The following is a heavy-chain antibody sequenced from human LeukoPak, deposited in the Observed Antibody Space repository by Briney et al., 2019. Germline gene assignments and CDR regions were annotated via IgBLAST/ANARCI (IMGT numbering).Heavy chain of an antibody. V-gene: IGHV3-23*01. J-gene: IGHJ4*02. CDR2: ISGSGGST. CDR3: AKDRSIGTYYTFDH. D-gene: IGHD1-26*01. Sequence: GGSLRLSCAASGFTFSSYGMSWVRQAPGKGLEWVSAISGSGGSTYYADSVKGRFTVSRDNSKNSLYLQMNSLTAADTAVYYCAKDRSIGTYYTFDHWGQGTLVTVSS. CDR1: GFTFSSYG.